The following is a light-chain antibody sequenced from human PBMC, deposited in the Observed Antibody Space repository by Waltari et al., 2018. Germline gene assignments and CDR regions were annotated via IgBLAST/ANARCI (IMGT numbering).Light chain of an antibody. CDR2: EDN. Sequence: FMLTQPHSVSESPGKTVTISCTGSSGSIARNYVQWYQQRPGSAPTTVIYEDNQRPSGVPDRFSGSIDSSSNSASLTISGLKTEDEADYYCQSYDSSNQVFGGGTKLTVL. J-gene: IGLJ2*01. CDR1: SGSIARNY. V-gene: IGLV6-57*02. CDR3: QSYDSSNQV.